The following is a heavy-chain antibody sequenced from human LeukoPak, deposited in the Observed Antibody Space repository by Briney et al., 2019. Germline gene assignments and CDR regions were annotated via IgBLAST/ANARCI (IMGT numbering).Heavy chain of an antibody. CDR1: GGSFSGYY. CDR3: ARVSKDYYDSSGYYFGADI. D-gene: IGHD3-22*01. V-gene: IGHV4-34*01. Sequence: QASETLSLTCAVYGGSFSGYYWSWIRQPPGKGLEWIGEINHSGSTNYNPSLKSRVTISVDTSKNQFSLKLSSVTAADTAVYYRARVSKDYYDSSGYYFGADIWGQGTMVTVSS. CDR2: INHSGST. J-gene: IGHJ3*02.